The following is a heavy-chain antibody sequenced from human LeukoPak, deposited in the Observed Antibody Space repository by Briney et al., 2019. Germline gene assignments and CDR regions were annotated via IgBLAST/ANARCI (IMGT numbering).Heavy chain of an antibody. Sequence: GGSLRLSCAASGFTFSSYATSWVRQAPGKGLEWVSAISGSGGSTYYADSVKGRFTISRDNSKNTLYLQMNSLRAEDTAVYYCANSLPYYYDSSGYYLWGQGTLVTVSS. CDR3: ANSLPYYYDSSGYYL. CDR1: GFTFSSYA. CDR2: ISGSGGST. D-gene: IGHD3-22*01. J-gene: IGHJ5*02. V-gene: IGHV3-23*01.